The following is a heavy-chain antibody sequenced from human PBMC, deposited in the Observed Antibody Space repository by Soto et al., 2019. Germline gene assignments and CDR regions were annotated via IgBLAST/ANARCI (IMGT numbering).Heavy chain of an antibody. Sequence: WETLSLTCTVSGGSISSSSYYWGWIRQPPGKGLEWIGSIYYSGSTYYXPXXXXXXXXXVXXXKNQFSLKLSSVTAADTAVYXXAXXSLAKPMMTDAIDIWGQGTMVTVSS. CDR2: IYYSGST. CDR1: GGSISSSSYY. V-gene: IGHV4-39*01. D-gene: IGHD3-16*01. CDR3: AXXSLAKPMMTDAIDI. J-gene: IGHJ3*02.